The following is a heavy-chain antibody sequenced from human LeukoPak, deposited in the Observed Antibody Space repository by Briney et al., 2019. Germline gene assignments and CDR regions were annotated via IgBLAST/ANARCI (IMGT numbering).Heavy chain of an antibody. CDR3: ARGGPTTTYYYDSSGYYYDY. J-gene: IGHJ4*02. Sequence: SETLSLTCAVHGGSFSGYYWSWIRQPPGKGLEWIGEINHSGSTNYNPSLKSRVTISVDTSKNQFSLKLSSVTAADTAVYYCARGGPTTTYYYDSSGYYYDYWGQGTLVTVSS. CDR1: GGSFSGYY. V-gene: IGHV4-34*01. D-gene: IGHD3-22*01. CDR2: INHSGST.